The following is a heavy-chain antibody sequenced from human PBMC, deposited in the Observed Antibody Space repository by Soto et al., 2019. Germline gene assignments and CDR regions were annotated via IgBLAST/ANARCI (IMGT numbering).Heavy chain of an antibody. D-gene: IGHD2-15*01. CDR2: TWYDGSLK. CDR3: ARVDCTGNSCKPYAYYPMDV. J-gene: IGHJ6*02. V-gene: IGHV3-33*01. CDR1: GFTFNTYG. Sequence: QVQLVESGGGVVQPGRSLRLSCAASGFTFNTYGMNWVRQAPGKGLEWVAITWYDGSLKYYADSMKGRFTISRDNSKNTMYLQMNNLRAEDTAVYYCARVDCTGNSCKPYAYYPMDVWGQGTTVTVSS.